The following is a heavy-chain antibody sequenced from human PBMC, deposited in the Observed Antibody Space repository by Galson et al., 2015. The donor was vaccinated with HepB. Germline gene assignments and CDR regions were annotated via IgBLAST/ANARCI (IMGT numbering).Heavy chain of an antibody. J-gene: IGHJ4*02. D-gene: IGHD6-13*01. CDR3: ARDLWSAAGFPGI. V-gene: IGHV3-30-3*01. CDR1: VFTFSSYA. CDR2: ISYDGSIK. Sequence: SLRLSCAASVFTFSSYAMHWVRQAPGKGLEWAAVISYDGSIKHYGDSVKGRFTISRDNPKNTLYVQMNSLRAEDTAVYYCARDLWSAAGFPGIWGQGTLVTVSS.